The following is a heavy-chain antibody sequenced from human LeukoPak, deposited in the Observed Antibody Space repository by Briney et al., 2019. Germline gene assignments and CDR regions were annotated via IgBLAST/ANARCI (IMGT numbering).Heavy chain of an antibody. Sequence: GGSLRLSCAASGFTFSDHYMDWVRQAPGQGLEWVGRTRDKANSYTTEYAASVKGRFTISRDDSRNSLYLQMNSLKTEDTAVYYCARAYDTSGYYFDSFDMWGQGTMVTVSS. CDR2: TRDKANSYTT. CDR1: GFTFSDHY. CDR3: ARAYDTSGYYFDSFDM. V-gene: IGHV3-72*01. J-gene: IGHJ3*02. D-gene: IGHD3-22*01.